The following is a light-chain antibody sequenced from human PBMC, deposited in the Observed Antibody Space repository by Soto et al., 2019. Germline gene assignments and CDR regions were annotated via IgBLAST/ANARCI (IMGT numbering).Light chain of an antibody. CDR1: QSVSSN. J-gene: IGKJ1*01. Sequence: EIVMTQSPASLSVSPGERATLSCRASQSVSSNLAWYQQKPGQAPRLLIYGASTRATGIPARFSGSGSGTEFTLTIFSLLSEDFAVYYCQQYNSWPRAFGQGTKV. CDR3: QQYNSWPRA. V-gene: IGKV3-15*01. CDR2: GAS.